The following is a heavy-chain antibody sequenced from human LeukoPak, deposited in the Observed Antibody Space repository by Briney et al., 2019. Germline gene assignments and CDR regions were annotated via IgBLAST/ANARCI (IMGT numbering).Heavy chain of an antibody. CDR2: INPNSGDT. CDR3: ATQRGSYLWGTDFDY. D-gene: IGHD3-16*01. Sequence: ASVKVSCKASGYTFTGYYMHWVRQAPGQGLEWMGWINPNSGDTKYSQKFQGRLTMTRDTSISTAYMELSRLRSDDTAVYYCATQRGSYLWGTDFDYWGQGTLVTVSS. CDR1: GYTFTGYY. V-gene: IGHV1-2*02. J-gene: IGHJ4*02.